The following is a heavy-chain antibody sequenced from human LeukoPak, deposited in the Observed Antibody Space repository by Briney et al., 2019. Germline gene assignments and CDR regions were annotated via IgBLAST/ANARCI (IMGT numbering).Heavy chain of an antibody. CDR1: GGSISSSSYY. CDR2: IYYSGST. J-gene: IGHJ4*02. D-gene: IGHD3-22*01. CDR3: ARGITVIVVVIPPYFDY. V-gene: IGHV4-39*01. Sequence: PSETLSLTCTVSGGSISSSSYYWGWIRQPPGKGLEWIGSIYYSGSTYYNPSLKSRVTISVDTSKNQFSLKLSSVTAADTAVYYCARGITVIVVVIPPYFDYWGQGTLVTVSS.